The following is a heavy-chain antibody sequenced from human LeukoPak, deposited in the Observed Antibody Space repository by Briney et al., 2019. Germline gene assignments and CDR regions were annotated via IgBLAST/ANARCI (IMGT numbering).Heavy chain of an antibody. CDR3: ARRVTVVGATPDY. J-gene: IGHJ4*02. Sequence: SETLSLTCTVSGGSISSSSYYWGWIRQPPGEGLEWIGSIYYSGSTYYNPSLKSRVTISVDTSKNQFSLKLSSVTAADTAVYYCARRVTVVGATPDYWGQGTLVTVSS. V-gene: IGHV4-39*01. D-gene: IGHD1-26*01. CDR2: IYYSGST. CDR1: GGSISSSSYY.